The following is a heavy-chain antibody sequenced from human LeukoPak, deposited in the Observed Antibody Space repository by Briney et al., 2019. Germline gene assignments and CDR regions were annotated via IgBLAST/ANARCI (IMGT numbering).Heavy chain of an antibody. CDR3: ARYGSGWTSFDY. V-gene: IGHV4-59*01. J-gene: IGHJ4*02. CDR1: GDSFSDYY. Sequence: SETLSLTCIVSGDSFSDYYWSWIRQPPGKRLEWSGDIYHSGSTNYNPSRKSLVTISVDTSKNHFSLKLSSVTAADTAVYYCARYGSGWTSFDYWGQGTLVTVSS. CDR2: IYHSGST. D-gene: IGHD6-19*01.